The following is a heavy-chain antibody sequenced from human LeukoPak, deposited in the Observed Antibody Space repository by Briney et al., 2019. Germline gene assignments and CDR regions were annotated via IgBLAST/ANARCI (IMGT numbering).Heavy chain of an antibody. V-gene: IGHV3-30-3*01. D-gene: IGHD3-10*01. Sequence: GGSLRLSCAASGFTFSSYAMHWVRQAPGKGLEWVAVISYDGSNKYYADSVKGRFTISRDNSKNTLYLQMNSLRAEDTAVYYCARDYYGSGSLNWFDPWGQGTLSPSPQ. CDR1: GFTFSSYA. J-gene: IGHJ5*02. CDR2: ISYDGSNK. CDR3: ARDYYGSGSLNWFDP.